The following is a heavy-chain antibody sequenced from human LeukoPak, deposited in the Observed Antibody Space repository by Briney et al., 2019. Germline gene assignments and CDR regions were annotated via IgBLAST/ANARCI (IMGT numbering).Heavy chain of an antibody. V-gene: IGHV1-46*02. CDR3: ARDDTIAEGIGFEY. CDR2: INPSDGWT. J-gene: IGHJ4*02. Sequence: ASVKVSCKASGYTFNTYYRHWVRQAPGQGLEWLAIINPSDGWTNYAQKFKGRVAVTGDTSTSTVYMELSRLRSDDTAVYYCARDDTIAEGIGFEYWGQGTLVPVSP. CDR1: GYTFNTYY. D-gene: IGHD1-26*01.